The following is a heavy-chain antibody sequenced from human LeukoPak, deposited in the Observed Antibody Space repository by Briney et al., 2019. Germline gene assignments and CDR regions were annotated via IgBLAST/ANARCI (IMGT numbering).Heavy chain of an antibody. CDR2: ITGSGTST. CDR3: VIWGDYDVLTGYYVPGY. D-gene: IGHD3-9*01. J-gene: IGHJ4*02. CDR1: GFTFSNYA. V-gene: IGHV3-23*01. Sequence: GGSLRLSCVASGFTFSNYAMSWVRQAPGKGLEWVSAITGSGTSTYYADSLKARFTISRDNSKNTVFLQMNSLRHEDTAIYYCVIWGDYDVLTGYYVPGYWGQGTLVTVSS.